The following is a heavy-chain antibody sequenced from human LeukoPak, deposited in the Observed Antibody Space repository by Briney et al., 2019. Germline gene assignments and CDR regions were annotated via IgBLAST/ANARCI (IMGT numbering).Heavy chain of an antibody. D-gene: IGHD3-3*01. CDR1: GFTFSSNY. CDR2: IYSGGPT. V-gene: IGHV3-66*01. CDR3: ARDPRAFGAFDI. J-gene: IGHJ3*02. Sequence: GGSLRLSCAASGFTFSSNYMSWVRQAPGKGLEWVSVIYSGGPTYYSDSVKGRFTISRDSSKNTLYLQMNSLRAEDTAVYYCARDPRAFGAFDIWGQGTMVTVSS.